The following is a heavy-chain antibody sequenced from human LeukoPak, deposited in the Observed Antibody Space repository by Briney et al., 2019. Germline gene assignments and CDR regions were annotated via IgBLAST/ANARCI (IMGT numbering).Heavy chain of an antibody. CDR2: IYSSGST. Sequence: SETLSLTCSVSGGSTSSYYWNWIRQPAGKGLEWIGRIYSSGSTNYNPSLKSRVTMSVDTSKNQFSLKLSSVTAADTAVYYCARVGYCTSGSCDDYFYYYAMGVWGQGTTVTVSS. J-gene: IGHJ6*02. CDR1: GGSTSSYY. D-gene: IGHD2-15*01. CDR3: ARVGYCTSGSCDDYFYYYAMGV. V-gene: IGHV4-4*07.